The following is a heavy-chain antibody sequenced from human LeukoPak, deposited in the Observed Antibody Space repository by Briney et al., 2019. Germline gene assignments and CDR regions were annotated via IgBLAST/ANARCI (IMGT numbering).Heavy chain of an antibody. Sequence: GGSLRLSCAASGFTFSSYAMHWVRQAPGKGLEYVSAISSNGGSTYYANSVKGRFTISRDNSKNTLYLQMGSLRAEDMAVYYCARDRGGYGDLNFDYWGQGTLVTVSS. J-gene: IGHJ4*02. D-gene: IGHD4-17*01. CDR1: GFTFSSYA. CDR2: ISSNGGST. V-gene: IGHV3-64*01. CDR3: ARDRGGYGDLNFDY.